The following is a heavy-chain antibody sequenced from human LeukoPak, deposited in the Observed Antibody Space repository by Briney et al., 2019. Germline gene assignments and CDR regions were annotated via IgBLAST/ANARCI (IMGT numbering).Heavy chain of an antibody. V-gene: IGHV1-2*02. J-gene: IGHJ3*02. CDR1: GYTFTSYS. CDR3: AEQWGGDAFYN. Sequence: APVKVSCKASGYTFTSYSMHWVRQAPGQGLECLGWINPNSGDTNYAPKFQGRVTMTRDTSIRTVYMDLSRLRSDDTAVYYCAEQWGGDAFYNWGQGTVVTVSS. D-gene: IGHD1-26*01. CDR2: INPNSGDT.